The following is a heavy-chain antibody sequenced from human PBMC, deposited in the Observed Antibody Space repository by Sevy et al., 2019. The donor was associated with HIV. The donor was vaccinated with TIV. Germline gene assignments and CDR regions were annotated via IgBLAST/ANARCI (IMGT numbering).Heavy chain of an antibody. CDR3: ARGPEWELTSFLSH. Sequence: GGSLRLSCAASGFTFRTYAFHWVRQAPGRGLEWVGLISSNGDNAFYANSVRGRFTISRDNYMSTLYLEMNNLTPDDTAVYYCARGPEWELTSFLSHWGQGTLVTVSS. CDR1: GFTFRTYA. D-gene: IGHD1-26*01. CDR2: ISSNGDNA. J-gene: IGHJ4*02. V-gene: IGHV3-30-3*01.